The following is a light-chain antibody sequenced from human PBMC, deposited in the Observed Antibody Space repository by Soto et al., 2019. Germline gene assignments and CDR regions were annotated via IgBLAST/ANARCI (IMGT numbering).Light chain of an antibody. J-gene: IGKJ2*01. V-gene: IGKV1-39*01. CDR1: RSIGTN. CDR3: HQSFSVPYT. Sequence: DIQMTQSPSSLSAPVGDRVIITCRASRSIGTNLNWYQQKPGKAPKLLVFGASSLQYGVPSRFSGSGSGTDFTLTTSSLQPEDFATYACHQSFSVPYTCGQGTRLE. CDR2: GAS.